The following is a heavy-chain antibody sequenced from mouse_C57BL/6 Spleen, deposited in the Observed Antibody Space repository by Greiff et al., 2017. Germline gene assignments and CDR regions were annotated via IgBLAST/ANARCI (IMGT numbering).Heavy chain of an antibody. J-gene: IGHJ1*03. Sequence: EVQGVESGGGLVKPGGSLRLSCAASGFTFSSYTMSWVRPTPEKRLEWVATISGGGGNTYYPDSVKGRFTISRDNAENTLYLKMSSLRSEDTALYYCASEPYHGSSNWYFDVWGTGTPATVSP. V-gene: IGHV5-9*01. CDR1: GFTFSSYT. CDR2: ISGGGGNT. D-gene: IGHD1-1*01. CDR3: ASEPYHGSSNWYFDV.